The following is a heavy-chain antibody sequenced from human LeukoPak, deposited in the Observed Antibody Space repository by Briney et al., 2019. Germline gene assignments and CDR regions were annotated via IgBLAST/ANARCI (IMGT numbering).Heavy chain of an antibody. CDR1: GFTFDDYA. V-gene: IGHV3-9*01. CDR3: AKDIGIGYCSGGSCSYPGFDY. CDR2: ISWNSGSI. Sequence: GRSLRLSCAASGFTFDDYAMHWVRQAPGKGLEWVSGISWNSGSIGYADSVKGRFTISRDNAKNSLYLQMNSLRAEDTALYYCAKDIGIGYCSGGSCSYPGFDYWGQGTLVTVSS. J-gene: IGHJ4*02. D-gene: IGHD2-15*01.